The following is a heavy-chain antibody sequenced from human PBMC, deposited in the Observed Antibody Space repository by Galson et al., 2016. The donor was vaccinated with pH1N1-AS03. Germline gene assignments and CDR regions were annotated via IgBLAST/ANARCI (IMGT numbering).Heavy chain of an antibody. CDR2: IYPIDSDT. Sequence: QSGAEVKKPGESLKISCKGSGSSFTKNWIGWVRQMPGKGLEWMGFIYPIDSDTRYSPAFQGQVTISVDKSINTAYLQWSGLKAADTAMYFCARHREDQVLSSPMDVWGRGTTVIVSS. V-gene: IGHV5-51*01. CDR1: GSSFTKNW. CDR3: ARHREDQVLSSPMDV. D-gene: IGHD1-26*01. J-gene: IGHJ6*02.